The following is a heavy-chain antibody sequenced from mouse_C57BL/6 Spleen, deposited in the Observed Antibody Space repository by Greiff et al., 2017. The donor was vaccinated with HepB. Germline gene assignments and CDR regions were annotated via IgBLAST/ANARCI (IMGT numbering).Heavy chain of an antibody. D-gene: IGHD2-3*01. J-gene: IGHJ4*01. Sequence: VQLQQSGPELVKPGASVKMSCKASGYTFTDYNMHWVKQSHGKSLEWIGYINPNNGGTSYNQKFKGKATLTVNKSSSTAYMELRSLTSEDSAVYYCARSGGWLLRAMDYWGQGTSVTVSS. CDR1: GYTFTDYN. V-gene: IGHV1-22*01. CDR2: INPNNGGT. CDR3: ARSGGWLLRAMDY.